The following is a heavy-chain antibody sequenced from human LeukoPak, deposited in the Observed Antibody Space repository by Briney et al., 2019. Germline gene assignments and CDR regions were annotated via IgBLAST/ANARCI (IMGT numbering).Heavy chain of an antibody. V-gene: IGHV5-51*01. CDR2: IYPGDSDT. Sequence: GESLKISCKGSGYSSTSYWIGWVRQMPGKGREWMGIIYPGDSDTTYSPSFQGQVTISGDKSITTAYLRWSSLKASDTAMYYCARRSPAARYAFDIWGQGTMVTASS. CDR1: GYSSTSYW. J-gene: IGHJ3*02. D-gene: IGHD6-6*01. CDR3: ARRSPAARYAFDI.